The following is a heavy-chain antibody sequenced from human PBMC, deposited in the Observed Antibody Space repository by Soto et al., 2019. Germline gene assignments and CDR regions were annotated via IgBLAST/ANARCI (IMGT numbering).Heavy chain of an antibody. CDR2: IYYNGNS. Sequence: SEKLPLTYTVSGGSISTYYWSWIRQAPGKGLEWLGYIYYNGNSYYNPSLKSRPTMSVDTSKNQFSLRLSSATAADTAVYYCAREQYNWKMWGQGTLVTV. D-gene: IGHD1-20*01. CDR1: GGSISTYY. CDR3: AREQYNWKM. J-gene: IGHJ4*02. V-gene: IGHV4-59*01.